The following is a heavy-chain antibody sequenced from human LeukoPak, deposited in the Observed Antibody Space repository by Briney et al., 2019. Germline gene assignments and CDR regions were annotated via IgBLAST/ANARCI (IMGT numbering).Heavy chain of an antibody. CDR3: ARDRIVVGGWFDP. D-gene: IGHD1-26*01. CDR2: IIPILGIA. Sequence: EASVKVSCKASGGTFSSYATSWVRQAPGQGLEWMGRIIPILGIANYAQKFQGRVTITADKSTSTAYMELSSLRSEDTAVYYCARDRIVVGGWFDPWGQGTLVTVSS. CDR1: GGTFSSYA. J-gene: IGHJ5*02. V-gene: IGHV1-69*04.